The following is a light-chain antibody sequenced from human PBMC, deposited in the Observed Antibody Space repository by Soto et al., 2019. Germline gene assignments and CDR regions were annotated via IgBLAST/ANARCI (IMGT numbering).Light chain of an antibody. V-gene: IGLV2-14*03. CDR1: SSDVGGYNY. CDR2: DVS. Sequence: QSALTQPASVSGSRGQSITISCTGTSSDVGGYNYVSWYQHHPGKAPKLMIYDVSNRPSGVSNRFSGSKSGNTASLTISGLQAEDEADYYCSSYTSSSTLYFFGTGTKVTVL. J-gene: IGLJ1*01. CDR3: SSYTSSSTLYF.